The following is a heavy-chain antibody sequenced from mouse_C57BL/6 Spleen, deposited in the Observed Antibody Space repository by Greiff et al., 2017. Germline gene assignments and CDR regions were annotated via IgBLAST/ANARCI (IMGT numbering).Heavy chain of an antibody. CDR2: IYPGSGST. CDR3: ARGNYDYGLYYFDY. D-gene: IGHD2-4*01. CDR1: GYTFTSYW. V-gene: IGHV1-55*01. Sequence: QVQLQQPGAELVKPGASVKMSCKASGYTFTSYWITWVKQRPGQGLEWIGDIYPGSGSTNYNEKFKSKATLTVDTSSSTAYMQLSSLTSEDSAVYYCARGNYDYGLYYFDYWGQGTTLTVSS. J-gene: IGHJ2*01.